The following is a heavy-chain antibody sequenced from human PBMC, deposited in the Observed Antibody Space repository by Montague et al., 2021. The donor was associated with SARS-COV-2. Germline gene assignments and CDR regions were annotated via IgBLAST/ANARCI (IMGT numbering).Heavy chain of an antibody. Sequence: CAISGDSVSSKGAAWNWIRQSPSRGLEWLGRTYYRSQWYEDYAVSVKGRITIKPDTSKNQFSLHLESVSPDDTALYYCARGAYHDLYYYYHGMVVWGRGTTVSVSS. CDR1: GDSVSSKGAA. J-gene: IGHJ6*02. CDR3: ARGAYHDLYYYYHGMVV. D-gene: IGHD2-2*01. CDR2: TYYRSQWYE. V-gene: IGHV6-1*01.